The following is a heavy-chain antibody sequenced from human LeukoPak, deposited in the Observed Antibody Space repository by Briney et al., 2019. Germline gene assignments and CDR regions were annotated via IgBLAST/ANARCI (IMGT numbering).Heavy chain of an antibody. Sequence: SETLSLTCTVSGGSISSTSYYWGWIRHPPGKGLEWIGSIYYSGSTYYNPSLKSRVTIAVDTSKNQFSLKLSSVTAADTAVYYCARLAIYSSGEDYWGQGTLVTVSS. CDR1: GGSISSTSYY. CDR2: IYYSGST. D-gene: IGHD6-19*01. J-gene: IGHJ4*02. V-gene: IGHV4-39*01. CDR3: ARLAIYSSGEDY.